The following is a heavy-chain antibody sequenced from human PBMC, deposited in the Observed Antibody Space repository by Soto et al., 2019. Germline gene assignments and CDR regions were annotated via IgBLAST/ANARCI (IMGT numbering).Heavy chain of an antibody. Sequence: GGSLRLSCTASGFTFNVYAMTWVRQAPGKGLEWVSTTGATGRTTYYSDAVKGRFTVSRDNSKNTLDLQMSNLRAEDTAVYYCATVHNTSRSFDYWGQGTLVTVSS. CDR3: ATVHNTSRSFDY. CDR2: TGATGRTT. J-gene: IGHJ4*02. CDR1: GFTFNVYA. D-gene: IGHD1-20*01. V-gene: IGHV3-23*01.